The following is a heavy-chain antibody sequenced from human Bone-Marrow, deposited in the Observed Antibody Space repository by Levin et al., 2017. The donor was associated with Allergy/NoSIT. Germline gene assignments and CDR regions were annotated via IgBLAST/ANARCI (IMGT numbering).Heavy chain of an antibody. V-gene: IGHV3-15*01. D-gene: IGHD3-22*01. Sequence: GESLKISCAASGFTFTNAWMTWVRQAPGKGLEWVGRIKRKTDGGTTEFAAPVKGRFTMSRDDSKNMLYLQMNSLKTEDTAVYYCTAASLIVVVHAFDVWGQGTMVTVS. CDR3: TAASLIVVVHAFDV. CDR1: GFTFTNAW. J-gene: IGHJ3*01. CDR2: IKRKTDGGTT.